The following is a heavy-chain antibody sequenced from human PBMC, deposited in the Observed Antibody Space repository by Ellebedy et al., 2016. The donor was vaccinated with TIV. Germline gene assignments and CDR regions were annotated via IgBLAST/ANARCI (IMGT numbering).Heavy chain of an antibody. Sequence: AASVKVSCKASGFTFNSHDLAWVRQAPGLGLEWMGWINAYDGITNYAEKFQGRVTMTTDTLTSIAYMDLRDLTSDDTAIYYCARGDRLQTWSKHFDYWGQGTVVTVTS. D-gene: IGHD2-8*01. J-gene: IGHJ4*02. V-gene: IGHV1-18*04. CDR1: GFTFNSHD. CDR3: ARGDRLQTWSKHFDY. CDR2: INAYDGIT.